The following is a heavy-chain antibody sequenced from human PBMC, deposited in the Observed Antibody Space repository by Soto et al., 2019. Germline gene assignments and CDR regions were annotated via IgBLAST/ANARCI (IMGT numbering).Heavy chain of an antibody. D-gene: IGHD4-17*01. Sequence: QVQLVESGGGVVQPGRSLRLSCAASGFTFSSYGMHWVRQAPGKGLEWVAVISYDGSNKYYADSVKGRFTISRDNSKNTLYLQMNSLRGEDTAVYYCAKDSKVEFDYGDYGSCDYWGQGTLFTVSS. CDR1: GFTFSSYG. J-gene: IGHJ4*02. CDR3: AKDSKVEFDYGDYGSCDY. V-gene: IGHV3-30*18. CDR2: ISYDGSNK.